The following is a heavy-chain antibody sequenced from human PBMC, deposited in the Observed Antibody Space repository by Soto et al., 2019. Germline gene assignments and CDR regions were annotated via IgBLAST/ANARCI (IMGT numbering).Heavy chain of an antibody. CDR3: ARWLGYGPHFDY. CDR1: GGSISSGDYY. J-gene: IGHJ4*02. CDR2: MYYSGST. D-gene: IGHD5-12*01. V-gene: IGHV4-30-4*01. Sequence: QVQLQESGPGLVKPSQTLSLTCTVSGGSISSGDYYWSWIRQPPGKGLEWIGYMYYSGSTYYNPSLKSRVTLSVDPSMNQLSRKLSSVTAADPAVYYCARWLGYGPHFDYWGQGTRVTVSS.